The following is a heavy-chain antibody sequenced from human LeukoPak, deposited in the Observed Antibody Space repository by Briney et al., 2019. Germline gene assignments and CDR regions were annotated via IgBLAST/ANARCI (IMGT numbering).Heavy chain of an antibody. CDR2: ISGSAGGT. J-gene: IGHJ4*02. CDR1: GITLSNYG. D-gene: IGHD3-22*01. CDR3: AKRGVVIRVILVGFHKEAYYFDS. V-gene: IGHV3-23*01. Sequence: GGSLRLSCAVSGITLSNYGMSWVRQAPGKGLEWIAGISGSAGGTSYADSVKVRFTISRDNNRNTLYLQMNSLRAEDTAVYFCAKRGVVIRVILVGFHKEAYYFDSWGQGALVTVSS.